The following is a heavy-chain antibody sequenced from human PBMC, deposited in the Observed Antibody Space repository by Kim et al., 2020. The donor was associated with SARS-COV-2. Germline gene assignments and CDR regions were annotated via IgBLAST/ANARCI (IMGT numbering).Heavy chain of an antibody. CDR2: ISYDGSNK. CDR3: AKDISIAAAGTVFVVYYYGMDV. Sequence: GGSLRLSCAASGFTFSSYGMHWVRQAPGKGLEWVAVISYDGSNKYYADSVKGRFTISRDNSKNTLYLQMNSLRAEDTAVYYCAKDISIAAAGTVFVVYYYGMDVWGQGTTVTVSS. D-gene: IGHD6-13*01. J-gene: IGHJ6*02. V-gene: IGHV3-30*18. CDR1: GFTFSSYG.